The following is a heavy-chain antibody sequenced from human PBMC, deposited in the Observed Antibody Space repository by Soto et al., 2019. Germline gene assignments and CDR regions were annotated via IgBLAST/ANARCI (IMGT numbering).Heavy chain of an antibody. D-gene: IGHD3-9*01. J-gene: IGHJ4*02. V-gene: IGHV3-11*01. CDR3: ASGLYDILTGHHLPYFDY. CDR2: ISSSGSTI. CDR1: GFTFSDYY. Sequence: QVQLVESGGGVVKPGGSLRLSCAASGFTFSDYYMSWIRQAPGKGLEWVSYISSSGSTIYYADSVKGRFTISRDNAKNSLYLQMNSLRAEDTAVYYCASGLYDILTGHHLPYFDYWGQGTLVTVSS.